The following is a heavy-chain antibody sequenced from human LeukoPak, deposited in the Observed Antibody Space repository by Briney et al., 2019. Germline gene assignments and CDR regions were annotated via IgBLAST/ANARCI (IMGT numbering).Heavy chain of an antibody. CDR2: INHSGST. Sequence: SETLSLTCAVYGGSFSGYYWSWIRQPPGKGLEWIGEINHSGSTNYNPSLKSRVTISLDTSKNQFSLKLSSVTAADTAVYYCAREARRDGYNPRGYWGQGTLVTVSS. CDR1: GGSFSGYY. V-gene: IGHV4-34*01. J-gene: IGHJ4*02. D-gene: IGHD5-24*01. CDR3: AREARRDGYNPRGY.